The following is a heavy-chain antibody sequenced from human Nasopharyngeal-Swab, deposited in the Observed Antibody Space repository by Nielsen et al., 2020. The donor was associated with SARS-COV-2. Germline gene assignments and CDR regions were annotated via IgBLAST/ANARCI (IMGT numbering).Heavy chain of an antibody. CDR1: GFTFSSYA. CDR2: ISDSGGST. V-gene: IGHV3-23*01. CDR3: AKDLEYYYDSSGYWFFDY. Sequence: GESLKISCAASGFTFSSYAMSWVRQAPGKGLEWVSAISDSGGSTYYADSVKGRFTISRDNSKNTLYLQMNSLRAEDTAVYYCAKDLEYYYDSSGYWFFDYWGQGTLVTVSS. J-gene: IGHJ4*02. D-gene: IGHD3-22*01.